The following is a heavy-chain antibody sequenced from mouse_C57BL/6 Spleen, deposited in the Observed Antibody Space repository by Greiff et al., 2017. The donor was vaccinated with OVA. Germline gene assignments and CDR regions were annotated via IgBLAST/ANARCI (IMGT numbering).Heavy chain of an antibody. CDR1: GFTFSDAW. CDR3: TRAITTVVDWYFDV. V-gene: IGHV6-6*01. D-gene: IGHD1-1*01. Sequence: EVKLEESGGGLVQPGGSMKLSCAASGFTFSDAWMDWVRQSPEKGLEWVAEIRNKANNHATYYAESVKGRFTISRDDSKSSVYLQMNSLRAEDTGIYYCTRAITTVVDWYFDVWGTGTTVTVSS. CDR2: IRNKANNHAT. J-gene: IGHJ1*03.